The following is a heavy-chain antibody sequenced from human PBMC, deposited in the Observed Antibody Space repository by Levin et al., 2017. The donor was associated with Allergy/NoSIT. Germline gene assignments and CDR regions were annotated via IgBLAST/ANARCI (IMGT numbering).Heavy chain of an antibody. V-gene: IGHV3-7*04. D-gene: IGHD1-26*01. Sequence: LSLTCAASGFTFSSYWMSWVRQAPGKGLEWVANIKQDGSGKYYVDSVKGRFTISRDNAKNSLYLHMNSLRAEDTAVYYCARVPVGAKTDCWGQGTLVTVSS. CDR3: ARVPVGAKTDC. CDR1: GFTFSSYW. J-gene: IGHJ4*02. CDR2: IKQDGSGK.